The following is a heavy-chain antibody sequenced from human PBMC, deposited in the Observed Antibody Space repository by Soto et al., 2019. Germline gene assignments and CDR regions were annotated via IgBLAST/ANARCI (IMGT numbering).Heavy chain of an antibody. CDR3: ARSTPGDFWSGYPYTIPFDY. Sequence: LSLTCTVSGGSISSYYWSWIRQPAGKGLEWIGRIYTSGSTNYNPSLKSRVTMSVDTSKNQFSLKLSSVTAADTAVYYCARSTPGDFWSGYPYTIPFDYWGQGTPVTVS. CDR2: IYTSGST. J-gene: IGHJ4*02. V-gene: IGHV4-4*07. CDR1: GGSISSYY. D-gene: IGHD3-3*01.